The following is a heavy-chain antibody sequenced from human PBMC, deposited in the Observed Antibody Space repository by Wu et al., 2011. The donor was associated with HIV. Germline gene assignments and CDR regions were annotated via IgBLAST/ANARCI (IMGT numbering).Heavy chain of an antibody. CDR2: INPNSGGT. CDR1: GYTFTGYY. J-gene: IGHJ3*02. V-gene: IGHV1-2*02. Sequence: QVQLVQSGAEVKKPGASVKVSCKASGYTFTGYYMHWVRQAPGQGLEWMGWINPNSGGTNYAQKFQGRVTMTRDTSISTAYMELSRLRSDDTAVYYCARVLVPAAIPELFQRDAFDIWGQGTMVTVSS. CDR3: ARVLVPAAIPELFQRDAFDI. D-gene: IGHD2-2*02.